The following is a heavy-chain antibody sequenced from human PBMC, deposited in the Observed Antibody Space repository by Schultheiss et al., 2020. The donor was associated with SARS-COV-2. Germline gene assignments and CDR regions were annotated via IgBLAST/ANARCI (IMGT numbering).Heavy chain of an antibody. CDR1: GFTFSSYS. D-gene: IGHD5-12*01. Sequence: GGSLRLSCAASGFTFSSYSMNWVRQAPGKGLEWVSYISSSSSTIYYADSVKGRFTISRDNAKNSLYLQMNSLRAEDTAVYYCARDKDSGYDLALDAFDIWGQGSMVTVSS. CDR3: ARDKDSGYDLALDAFDI. CDR2: ISSSSSTI. J-gene: IGHJ3*02. V-gene: IGHV3-48*01.